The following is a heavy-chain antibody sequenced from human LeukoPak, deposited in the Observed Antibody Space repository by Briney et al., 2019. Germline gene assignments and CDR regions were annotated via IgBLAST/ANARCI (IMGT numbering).Heavy chain of an antibody. V-gene: IGHV4-4*07. CDR3: ARAGYDFWSGYSNWFDP. CDR1: GGSISSYY. J-gene: IGHJ5*02. Sequence: SETLSLTCTVSGGSISSYYWSWIRQPAGKGLEWTGRIYTSGSTNYNPSLKSRVTMSVDTSKNQFSLKLSSVTAADTAVYYCARAGYDFWSGYSNWFDPWGQGTLVTVSS. CDR2: IYTSGST. D-gene: IGHD3-3*01.